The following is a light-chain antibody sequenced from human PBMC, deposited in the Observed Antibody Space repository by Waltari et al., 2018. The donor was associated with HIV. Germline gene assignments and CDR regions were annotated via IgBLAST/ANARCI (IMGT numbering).Light chain of an antibody. V-gene: IGLV1-47*01. CDR2: GTN. CDR3: AAWDDSLSGFWV. J-gene: IGLJ3*02. Sequence: YALTQPPSASGTPGQRVAFSCSGSSSNIGSKSVSWYQQFPGPARTPLIYGTNQRPSGLPDRFSGSTSGTSASLAISAVRSEDAADYYCAAWDDSLSGFWVFGGGTKLTVL. CDR1: SSNIGSKS.